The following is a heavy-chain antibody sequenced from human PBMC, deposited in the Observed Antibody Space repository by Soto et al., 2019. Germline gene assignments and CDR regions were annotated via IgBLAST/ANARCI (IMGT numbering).Heavy chain of an antibody. Sequence: QVQLVQSGAEVKKPGASVKVSCKASGYTFASYAISWMRQAPGQGLEWMGWISAYNGNTNYAQKLQGRVTMTTDTSPSTVYMELRSLRSDDTAVYYWARDPPPPDYWGQGTLVTVSS. CDR2: ISAYNGNT. CDR3: ARDPPPPDY. V-gene: IGHV1-18*01. J-gene: IGHJ4*02. CDR1: GYTFASYA.